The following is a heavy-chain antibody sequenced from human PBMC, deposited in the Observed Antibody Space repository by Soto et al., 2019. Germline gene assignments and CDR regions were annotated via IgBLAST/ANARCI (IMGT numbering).Heavy chain of an antibody. CDR3: ARGGTGYSSSSWSP. V-gene: IGHV1-46*01. CDR1: GYSFTSHY. CDR2: IYPIGGGT. Sequence: ASVKVSCKAIGYSFTSHYMHWVRQAPGQGLEWMGTIYPIGGGTTYAQNYQGRVTMTRDTSTSTVYMELSSLRSEDTAVYYCARGGTGYSSSSWSPWGQGTLVTVSS. J-gene: IGHJ5*02. D-gene: IGHD6-13*01.